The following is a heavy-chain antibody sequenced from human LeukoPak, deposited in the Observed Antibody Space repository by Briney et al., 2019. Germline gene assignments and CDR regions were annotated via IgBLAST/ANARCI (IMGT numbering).Heavy chain of an antibody. CDR2: TDHGGSA. CDR3: ASGPYDILTGYLPC. Sequence: KPSETLSLTCAVYGGSFSGYYWNWVRQPPGKGLEWMGETDHGGSAKYNPSLKSRVTISVDTSKNQFSLKLSSVTAADTAVYYCASGPYDILTGYLPCWGQGTLVTVSS. D-gene: IGHD3-9*01. V-gene: IGHV4-34*01. CDR1: GGSFSGYY. J-gene: IGHJ4*02.